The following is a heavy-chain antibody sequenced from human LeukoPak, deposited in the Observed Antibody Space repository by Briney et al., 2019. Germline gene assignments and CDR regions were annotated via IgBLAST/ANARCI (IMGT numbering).Heavy chain of an antibody. V-gene: IGHV1-69*04. Sequence: SVKVSCKASGGTFSSYAISWVRQAPGQGLEWMGRIIPILGIANYAQKFQGRVTITADKSTSTAYMELSSLRSEDTAVYYCARDSGYDNSFDYWGQGTLVTVSS. CDR3: ARDSGYDNSFDY. D-gene: IGHD5-12*01. CDR1: GGTFSSYA. CDR2: IIPILGIA. J-gene: IGHJ4*02.